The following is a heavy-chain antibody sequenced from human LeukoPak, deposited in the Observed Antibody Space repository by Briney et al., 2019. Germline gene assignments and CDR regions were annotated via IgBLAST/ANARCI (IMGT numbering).Heavy chain of an antibody. D-gene: IGHD2-2*02. CDR1: GFTFSIYS. Sequence: GGSLRLSCAASGFTFSIYSMNWVRQAPGRGLEWLSYIGSSGTTTYYADSVKGRFTISRDNAKNSLYLQMNSLRAEDTAVYYCARDAAVVVPAAIELDYWGQGTLVTVSS. J-gene: IGHJ4*02. CDR2: IGSSGTTT. V-gene: IGHV3-48*04. CDR3: ARDAAVVVPAAIELDY.